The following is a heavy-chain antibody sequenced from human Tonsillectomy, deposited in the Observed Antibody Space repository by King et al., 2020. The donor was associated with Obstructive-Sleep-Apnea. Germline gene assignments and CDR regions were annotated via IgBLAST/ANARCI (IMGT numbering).Heavy chain of an antibody. D-gene: IGHD4-17*01. V-gene: IGHV4-30-4*01. Sequence: QLQESGPGLVKPSQTLSLTCTVSGGSISSGDYYWSWIRQPPGKGLEWIGYIDYSGSTYYNPSLKSRVNISVDTSKNQFSLKLSSVTAADTAVYYCARALAVTTSGVGCYFDYWGQGTLVTVSS. CDR2: IDYSGST. CDR1: GGSISSGDYY. J-gene: IGHJ4*02. CDR3: ARALAVTTSGVGCYFDY.